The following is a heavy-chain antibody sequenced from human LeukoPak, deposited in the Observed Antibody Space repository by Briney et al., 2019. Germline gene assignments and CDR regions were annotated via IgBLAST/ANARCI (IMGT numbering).Heavy chain of an antibody. CDR1: GFTFSSYA. CDR2: ISGSGGST. V-gene: IGHV3-23*01. J-gene: IGHJ6*02. CDR3: AKVTSAAAGTRYYGMDV. D-gene: IGHD6-13*01. Sequence: GESLRLSCAASGFTFSSYAMNWVRQAPGKGLEWVSAISGSGGSTYYADSVKGRFTISRDNSKNTLYLQMNSLRAEDTAVYYCAKVTSAAAGTRYYGMDVWGQGTTVTVSS.